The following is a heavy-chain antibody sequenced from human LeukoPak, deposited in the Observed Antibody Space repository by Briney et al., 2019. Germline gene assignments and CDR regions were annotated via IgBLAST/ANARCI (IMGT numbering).Heavy chain of an antibody. J-gene: IGHJ6*02. V-gene: IGHV3-21*01. D-gene: IGHD3-9*01. CDR1: GFTFSSYS. Sequence: PGGSLRLSCAASGFTFSSYSMNWVRRAPGKGLEWVSSISSSSSYIYYAGSVKGRFTISRDNAKNSLYLQMNSLRAEDTAVYYCARAWGLTGYYAGFYYYGMDVWGQGTTVTVSS. CDR2: ISSSSSYI. CDR3: ARAWGLTGYYAGFYYYGMDV.